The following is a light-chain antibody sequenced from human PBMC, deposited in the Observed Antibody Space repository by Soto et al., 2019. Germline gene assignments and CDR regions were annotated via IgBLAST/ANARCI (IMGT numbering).Light chain of an antibody. CDR3: SSYTSLTTIVL. CDR1: SSDVGGYNY. CDR2: EVT. Sequence: QSALTQPDSVSGSPGQSITISCIGTSSDVGGYNYVSWYQHHPGKAPKLVIYEVTNRPSGVSNRFSGSKSGNTASLTISGLQAEDEADYYCSSYTSLTTIVLFGGGTKLTVL. V-gene: IGLV2-14*01. J-gene: IGLJ2*01.